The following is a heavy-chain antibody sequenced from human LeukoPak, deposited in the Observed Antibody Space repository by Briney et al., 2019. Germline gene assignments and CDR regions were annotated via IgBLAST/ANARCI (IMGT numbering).Heavy chain of an antibody. Sequence: SETLSLTCAVYGGSFSGYYWSWIRQPPGKGLEWIGGINHSGSTNYNPSLKSRVTISVDTSKNQFSLKLSSVTAADTAVYYCARRYCSSTSQNWFDPWGQGTLVTVSS. J-gene: IGHJ5*02. CDR3: ARRYCSSTSQNWFDP. V-gene: IGHV4-34*01. CDR1: GGSFSGYY. D-gene: IGHD2-2*01. CDR2: INHSGST.